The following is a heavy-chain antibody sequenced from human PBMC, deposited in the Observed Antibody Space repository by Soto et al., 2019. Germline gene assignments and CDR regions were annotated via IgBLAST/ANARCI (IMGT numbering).Heavy chain of an antibody. D-gene: IGHD2-15*01. CDR1: DGSISSGGYS. CDR3: ARVGVVAATGIDY. V-gene: IGHV4-30-2*01. Sequence: QLQLQESGSGLVKPSQTLSLTCAVSDGSISSGGYSWSWIRQAPGKGLEWIGYIYHSGSTYYNPSLMSLVTISVDRSKIQFSLKLSSVTAADTAVYYCARVGVVAATGIDYWGQGTLVTVSS. J-gene: IGHJ4*02. CDR2: IYHSGST.